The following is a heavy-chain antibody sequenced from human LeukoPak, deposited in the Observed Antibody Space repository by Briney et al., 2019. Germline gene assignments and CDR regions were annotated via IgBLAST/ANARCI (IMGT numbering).Heavy chain of an antibody. Sequence: GGSLRLSCAASGFTFSSYWMSWVRQAPGKGLEWVANIRLDGGEKYYVDSVKGRFTISRDNAKNSLYLQMNSLRTEDTAVYYCARFRGYSYGLDYWGQGTLVTVSS. CDR2: IRLDGGEK. CDR1: GFTFSSYW. D-gene: IGHD5-18*01. V-gene: IGHV3-7*03. J-gene: IGHJ4*02. CDR3: ARFRGYSYGLDY.